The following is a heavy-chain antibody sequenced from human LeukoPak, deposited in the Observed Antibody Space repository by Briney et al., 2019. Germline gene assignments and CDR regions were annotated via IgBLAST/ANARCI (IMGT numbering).Heavy chain of an antibody. Sequence: PSETLSLTCTVSGDSFSYFYWSWIRQPPGKGLEWIGYIYNSGSTSYNPSLKSRVTISLDTSQNQFSLKLSSLTAADTAVYYCARGVVAAVGRTFDFWGQGTLVTVSS. CDR1: GDSFSYFY. CDR2: IYNSGST. V-gene: IGHV4-59*01. CDR3: ARGVVAAVGRTFDF. J-gene: IGHJ4*02. D-gene: IGHD6-13*01.